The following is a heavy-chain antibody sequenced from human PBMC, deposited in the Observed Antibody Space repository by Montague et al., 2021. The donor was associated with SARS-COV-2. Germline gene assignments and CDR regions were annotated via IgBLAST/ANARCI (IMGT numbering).Heavy chain of an antibody. Sequence: PALVKPTQTLTLTCTFSGISLSTSGVGVAWIRQPPGKALEWLALIYWDDDERYSPSMRSRLTITKDTSGNQVVLRMTNMDPMDTATYYCAPLGFDSRSYYTPHNWFDPWGQGILVTVSS. V-gene: IGHV2-5*02. CDR1: GISLSTSGVG. CDR3: APLGFDSRSYYTPHNWFDP. J-gene: IGHJ5*02. D-gene: IGHD3-10*01. CDR2: IYWDDDE.